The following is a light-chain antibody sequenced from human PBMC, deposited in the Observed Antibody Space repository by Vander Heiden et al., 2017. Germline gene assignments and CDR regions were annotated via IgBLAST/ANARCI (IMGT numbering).Light chain of an antibody. CDR2: KTS. CDR3: QQYFGYPWT. J-gene: IGKJ1*01. CDR1: QTIRTY. Sequence: DIQLTQSPSTLSASIEERVTISCRASQTIRTYVAWHQQKPGMAPKLLIDKTSNLKSGVPSRFSGSGSGTEFTLTITSLQPDDFATYYCQQYFGYPWTFGQGTKVDIK. V-gene: IGKV1-5*03.